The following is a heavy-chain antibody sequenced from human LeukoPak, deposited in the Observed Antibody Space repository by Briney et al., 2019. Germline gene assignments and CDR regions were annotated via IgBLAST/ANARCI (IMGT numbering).Heavy chain of an antibody. Sequence: ASVKVSCKVSGSTLSGFAIHWVRQAPGKGLEWMGGFDLEDDERRYSEKFQDRVTMTEDTSTDTAYMFLSSLRSEDTAVYYCATEVEYDSNGYLVDYWGQGTLVTVSS. V-gene: IGHV1-24*01. CDR2: FDLEDDER. D-gene: IGHD3-22*01. J-gene: IGHJ4*02. CDR3: ATEVEYDSNGYLVDY. CDR1: GSTLSGFA.